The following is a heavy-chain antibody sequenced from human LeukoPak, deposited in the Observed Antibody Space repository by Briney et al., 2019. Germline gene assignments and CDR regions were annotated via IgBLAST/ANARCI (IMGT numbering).Heavy chain of an antibody. D-gene: IGHD3-16*02. V-gene: IGHV1-2*02. CDR3: ARDLTGDLYTFFDY. CDR1: GYTFTGYH. J-gene: IGHJ4*02. Sequence: ASVKVSCKTTGYTFTGYHLHWVRQAPGQGLEWMAWIQSDSGDTNYAQKFQGRVTVTRDKFTRTSYIEVDRLSSDDTAVYYCARDLTGDLYTFFDYWGQGTLVTVSP. CDR2: IQSDSGDT.